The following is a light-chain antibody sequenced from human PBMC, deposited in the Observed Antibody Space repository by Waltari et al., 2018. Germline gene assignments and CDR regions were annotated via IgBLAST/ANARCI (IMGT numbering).Light chain of an antibody. V-gene: IGLV2-11*01. CDR1: SSDVGRNNQ. CDR3: CSYAGRYVV. CDR2: DAT. J-gene: IGLJ2*01. Sequence: QSALTQPPSVSGSPGQSVTISCTGPSSDVGRNNQVSWYQNYPGQAPRLMLFDATERASGVPARFSGSKSGNTASLTISGLQTEDEADYYCCSYAGRYVVFGGGTKVTVL.